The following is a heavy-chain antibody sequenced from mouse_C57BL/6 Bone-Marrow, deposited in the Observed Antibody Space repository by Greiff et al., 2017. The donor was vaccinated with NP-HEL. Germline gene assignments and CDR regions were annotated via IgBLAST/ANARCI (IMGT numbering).Heavy chain of an antibody. CDR2: IHPNSGST. J-gene: IGHJ1*03. V-gene: IGHV1-64*01. D-gene: IGHD2-4*01. CDR1: GYTFTSYW. Sequence: QVQLQQPGAELVKPGASVKLSCKASGYTFTSYWMHWVKQRPGQGLEWIGMIHPNSGSTNYNEKFKSKATLTVDKSSSTAYMQLSSVTSEDSAVYYCAKGSYYDYDGGYWYFDVWGTGTTVTVSS. CDR3: AKGSYYDYDGGYWYFDV.